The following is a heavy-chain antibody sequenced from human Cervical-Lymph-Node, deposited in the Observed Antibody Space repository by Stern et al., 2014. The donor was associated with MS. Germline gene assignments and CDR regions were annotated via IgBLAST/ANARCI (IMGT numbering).Heavy chain of an antibody. CDR2: ISGYKGNT. CDR1: GYTFSSYG. Sequence: QEQLVESGPEVKKPGASVRVSCKGSGYTFSSYGMSWVRQTPGQGLEWMGWISGYKGNTNYAKKFQDRVTMTTDKSTSIPYLELKSLTSDYTAFYYCARGYIMDVWGQGTTVTVSS. D-gene: IGHD5-24*01. CDR3: ARGYIMDV. V-gene: IGHV1-18*01. J-gene: IGHJ6*02.